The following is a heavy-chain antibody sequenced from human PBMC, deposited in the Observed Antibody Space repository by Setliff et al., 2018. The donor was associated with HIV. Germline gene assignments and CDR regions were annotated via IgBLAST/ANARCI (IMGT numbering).Heavy chain of an antibody. Sequence: KPSETLSLTCNVSGGSISGSSYYWGWIRQPPGKGLEWIGSIYHSGSASHNPSLKSRITISVDTSKNQFSLKLRSVTAADTAVYYCASSRSLFGEEYFHHWGQGTLVTVSS. CDR3: ASSRSLFGEEYFHH. J-gene: IGHJ1*01. V-gene: IGHV4-39*01. CDR2: IYHSGSA. D-gene: IGHD3-10*02. CDR1: GGSISGSSYY.